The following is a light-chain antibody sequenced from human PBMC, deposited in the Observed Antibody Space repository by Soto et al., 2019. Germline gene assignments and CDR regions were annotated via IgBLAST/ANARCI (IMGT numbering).Light chain of an antibody. CDR2: EDS. CDR1: INDIGSYNL. J-gene: IGLJ1*01. Sequence: SALTQPASVSGSPGQSITISCTGTINDIGSYNLVSWYQQHPGKAPQLIISEDSKRPSGISNRFSGSKSAFTASLTISALQAEDEADYYCCSYAGCSTYVFGSGTKLTVL. V-gene: IGLV2-23*01. CDR3: CSYAGCSTYV.